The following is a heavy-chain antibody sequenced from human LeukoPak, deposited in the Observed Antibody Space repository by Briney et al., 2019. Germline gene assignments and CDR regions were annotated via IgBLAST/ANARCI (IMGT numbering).Heavy chain of an antibody. CDR2: TNPGGSST. D-gene: IGHD4-17*01. Sequence: ASVKVSCKASGYTFTSYNIHWVRQAPGQGLEWMGMTNPGGSSTTYAQKFQDRVTMTRDTSTSTVYMELSSLRSEDTAVYYCARGGYGDYVAEGDYWGQGTLVTVSS. V-gene: IGHV1-46*01. CDR1: GYTFTSYN. CDR3: ARGGYGDYVAEGDY. J-gene: IGHJ4*02.